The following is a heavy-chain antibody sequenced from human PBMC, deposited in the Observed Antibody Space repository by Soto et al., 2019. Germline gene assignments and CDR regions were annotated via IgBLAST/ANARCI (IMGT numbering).Heavy chain of an antibody. D-gene: IGHD3-22*01. V-gene: IGHV3-23*01. CDR2: ISGSGGST. CDR1: GFTFSSYA. CDR3: AKAPLGYYYDSSGYLVY. Sequence: EVQLLESGGGLVQPGGSLRLSCAASGFTFSSYAMSWVRQAPGKGLEWVSAISGSGGSTYYADSVKGRFTISRDNSKNTLYRKMKSLRAEDTAVYYCAKAPLGYYYDSSGYLVYWGQGTLVTVSS. J-gene: IGHJ4*02.